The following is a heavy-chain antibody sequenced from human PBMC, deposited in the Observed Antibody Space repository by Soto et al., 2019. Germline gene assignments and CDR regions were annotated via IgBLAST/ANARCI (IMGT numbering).Heavy chain of an antibody. CDR1: GGTFSSYA. CDR3: ARHSYGSVLGMDV. Sequence: GXSVKDSCKASGGTFSSYAISWVRQAPVQGLEWMGGIIPIFGTANYAQKFQGRVTITADESTSTAYMELSSLRSEDTAVYYCARHSYGSVLGMDVWGQGTTVTVSS. J-gene: IGHJ6*02. D-gene: IGHD5-18*01. V-gene: IGHV1-69*01. CDR2: IIPIFGTA.